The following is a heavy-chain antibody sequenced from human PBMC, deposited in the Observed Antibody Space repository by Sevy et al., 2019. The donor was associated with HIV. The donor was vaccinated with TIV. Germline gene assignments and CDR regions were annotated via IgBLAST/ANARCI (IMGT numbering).Heavy chain of an antibody. CDR2: IYSGDST. CDR3: AAVEPGIAAAAPNYGMDV. Sequence: GGSLRLSCAASGFTFNSNYMSWVRQAPGKGLEWVSVIYSGDSTYYADSVKGRFTISRDNSKNTLYLQMNNLRAEDTAVYYCAAVEPGIAAAAPNYGMDVWGQGTTVTVSS. J-gene: IGHJ6*02. CDR1: GFTFNSNY. V-gene: IGHV3-66*01. D-gene: IGHD6-13*01.